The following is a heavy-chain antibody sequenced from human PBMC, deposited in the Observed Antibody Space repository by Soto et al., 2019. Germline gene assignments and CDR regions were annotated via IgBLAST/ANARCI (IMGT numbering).Heavy chain of an antibody. J-gene: IGHJ4*02. D-gene: IGHD2-15*01. V-gene: IGHV3-23*01. CDR1: GFPLSSYA. CDR3: AKGRENCGGGSCFPVPFDY. Sequence: PGGSLRLSCESSGFPLSSYAMSWVRQAPGKGLDWVSTSGGGGSTDYADSVRGRFTISRDNTKNTLFLQMNSLRAEDTAVYYCAKGRENCGGGSCFPVPFDYWGQGTLVTVSS. CDR2: SGGGGST.